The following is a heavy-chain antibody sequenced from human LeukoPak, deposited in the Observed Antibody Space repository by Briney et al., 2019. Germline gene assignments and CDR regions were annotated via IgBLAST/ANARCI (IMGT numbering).Heavy chain of an antibody. V-gene: IGHV5-51*01. Sequence: GESLKIFCEGSGYSFTTYWIGWVRQMPGKGLEWMGIIYPGDSDTRYSPSFQGQVTISADKSINTAYLQWSSLKASDTAMYYCARRFNNYDFWTRWGQGTLVTVSS. CDR2: IYPGDSDT. D-gene: IGHD3-3*01. CDR3: ARRFNNYDFWTR. J-gene: IGHJ4*02. CDR1: GYSFTTYW.